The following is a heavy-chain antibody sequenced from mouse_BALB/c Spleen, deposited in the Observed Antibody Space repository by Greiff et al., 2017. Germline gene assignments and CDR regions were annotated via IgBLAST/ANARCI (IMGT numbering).Heavy chain of an antibody. Sequence: QVQLKESGAELARPGASVKLSCKASGYTFTSYWMQWVKQRPGQGLEWIGAIYPGDGDTRYTQKFKGKATLTADKSSSTAYMQLSSLASEDSAVYYCARGGNRYDVPWFAYWGQGTLVTVSA. J-gene: IGHJ3*01. CDR3: ARGGNRYDVPWFAY. D-gene: IGHD2-14*01. V-gene: IGHV1-87*01. CDR1: GYTFTSYW. CDR2: IYPGDGDT.